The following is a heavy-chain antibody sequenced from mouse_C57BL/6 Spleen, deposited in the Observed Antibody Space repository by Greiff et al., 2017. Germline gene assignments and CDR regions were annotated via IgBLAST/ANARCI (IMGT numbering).Heavy chain of an antibody. D-gene: IGHD4-1*02. CDR1: GYAFSSYW. J-gene: IGHJ2*01. CDR2: IYPGDGDT. CDR3: ARSPNWDYFDY. Sequence: QVQLQQSGAELVKPGASVKISCKASGYAFSSYWMNWVKQRPGKGLEWIGQIYPGDGDTNYNGKFKGKATLTADKSSSTAYMQHSSLTSEDSAVYFCARSPNWDYFDYWGQDTTLTVSS. V-gene: IGHV1-80*01.